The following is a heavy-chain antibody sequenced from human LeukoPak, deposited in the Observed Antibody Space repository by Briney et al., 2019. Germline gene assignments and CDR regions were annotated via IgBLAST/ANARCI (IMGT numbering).Heavy chain of an antibody. CDR1: GGSFSGYY. CDR3: ARGRKTLVVY. CDR2: INHSGST. Sequence: SETLSLTCAVYGGSFSGYYWSWIRQPPGKGLEGIGEINHSGSTNYNPSLKSRVTISVDTSKNQFSLKLSSVTAADTAVYYCARGRKTLVVYWGQGTLVTVSS. V-gene: IGHV4-34*01. D-gene: IGHD3-22*01. J-gene: IGHJ4*02.